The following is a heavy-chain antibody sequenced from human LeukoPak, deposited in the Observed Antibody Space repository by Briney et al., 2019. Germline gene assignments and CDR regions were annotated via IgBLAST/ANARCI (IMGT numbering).Heavy chain of an antibody. J-gene: IGHJ4*02. CDR2: ITHSGST. CDR1: GGSFSGYY. D-gene: IGHD2/OR15-2a*01. CDR3: ARGRVSVKYFSRVQGGYFDY. Sequence: SETLSLTCAVYGGSFSGYYRSWIRQPPGRGLEWIGEITHSGSTNYNPSLKSRVTISVDTSKNQFSLTLTSVTAADTAIYFCARGRVSVKYFSRVQGGYFDYWGQGTLVTVSS. V-gene: IGHV4-34*01.